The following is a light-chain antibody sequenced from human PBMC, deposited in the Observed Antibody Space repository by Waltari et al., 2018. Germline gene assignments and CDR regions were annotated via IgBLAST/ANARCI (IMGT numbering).Light chain of an antibody. J-gene: IGLJ1*01. CDR2: EAN. Sequence: QSALTQPASVSGSPGQSITISCTGASNNIGSYNSVSWYPHHTGKAPKLMIYEANKRPSGVSHLFSASRSGNTASLTISGLQAEDEADYYCCSYGGPSIYVFGNATRVTV. V-gene: IGLV2-23*01. CDR1: SNNIGSYNS. CDR3: CSYGGPSIYV.